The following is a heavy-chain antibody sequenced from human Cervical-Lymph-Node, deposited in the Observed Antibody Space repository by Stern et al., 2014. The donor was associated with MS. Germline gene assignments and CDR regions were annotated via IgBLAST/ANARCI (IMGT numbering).Heavy chain of an antibody. CDR3: ARPDGDYFYFDY. J-gene: IGHJ4*02. CDR1: GGSISSSSYY. CDR2: IYYSGST. D-gene: IGHD4-17*01. V-gene: IGHV4-39*01. Sequence: VQLVESGPGLVKPSETLSLTCTVSGGSISSSSYYWGWIRQPPGKGLEWIGRIYYSGSTYYNPSLKSRVTISVDTCKNQFSLQLSSVPAADTAVYYCARPDGDYFYFDYWGQGTLVTVSS.